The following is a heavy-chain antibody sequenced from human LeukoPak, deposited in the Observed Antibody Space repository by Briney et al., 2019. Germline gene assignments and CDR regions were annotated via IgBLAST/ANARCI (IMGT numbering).Heavy chain of an antibody. D-gene: IGHD2-2*01. CDR1: GYTFTSYA. CDR3: ARTGDVGLYCSSTSCHPYFDY. Sequence: ASVKVSCKASGYTFTSYAISWVRQAPGQGLEWMGGIIPIFGTANYAQKFQGRVTITADESTSTAYMELSSLRSEDTAVYYCARTGDVGLYCSSTSCHPYFDYWGQGTLVTVSS. V-gene: IGHV1-69*13. J-gene: IGHJ4*02. CDR2: IIPIFGTA.